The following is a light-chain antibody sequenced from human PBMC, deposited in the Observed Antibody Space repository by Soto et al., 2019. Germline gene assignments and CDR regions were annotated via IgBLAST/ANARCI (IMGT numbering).Light chain of an antibody. CDR1: GGSFADIY. J-gene: IGLJ1*01. CDR2: EDN. Sequence: NFMLTQPHSVSESPGKTVTISCIASGGSFADIYVQWYQQRPGSAPTTVIYEDNQRPSGVPDRFSGSKSGKTASLIISGLQAEDEADYYCCSYAGRYTYVFGTGTKVTVL. V-gene: IGLV6-57*02. CDR3: CSYAGRYTYV.